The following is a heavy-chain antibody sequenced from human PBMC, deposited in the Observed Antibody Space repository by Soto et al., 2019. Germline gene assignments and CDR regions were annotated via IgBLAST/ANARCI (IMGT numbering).Heavy chain of an antibody. Sequence: SETLSLTCAVYGGSFSGYYWSWIRQPPGKGLEWIGEINHSGSTNYNPSLKSRVTISVDTSKNQFSLKLSSVTAADTAVYYCARGWTVVVVAATGRWFDPWGQGTLVTVSS. CDR1: GGSFSGYY. D-gene: IGHD2-15*01. V-gene: IGHV4-34*01. CDR2: INHSGST. J-gene: IGHJ5*02. CDR3: ARGWTVVVVAATGRWFDP.